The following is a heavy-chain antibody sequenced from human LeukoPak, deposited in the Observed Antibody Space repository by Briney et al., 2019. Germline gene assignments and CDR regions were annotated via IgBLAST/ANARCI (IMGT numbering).Heavy chain of an antibody. Sequence: SETLSLTCAVYGGSFSGYYWSWIRQPPGKGLEWIGEINHSGSTNYNPSLKSRVTISVDTSKNQFSLKLSSVTAADTAVYHCARVRAAADYYYYYMDVWGKGTTVTVSS. D-gene: IGHD2-2*01. CDR3: ARVRAAADYYYYYMDV. CDR1: GGSFSGYY. V-gene: IGHV4-34*01. CDR2: INHSGST. J-gene: IGHJ6*03.